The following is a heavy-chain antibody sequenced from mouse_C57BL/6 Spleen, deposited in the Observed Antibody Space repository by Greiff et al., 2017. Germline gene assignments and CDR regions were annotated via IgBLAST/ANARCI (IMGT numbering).Heavy chain of an antibody. D-gene: IGHD1-1*01. CDR2: FYPGSGSI. J-gene: IGHJ3*01. Sequence: QVQLQQSGAELVKPGASVKLSCKASGYTFTEYTIHWVKQRSGQGLEWIGWFYPGSGSIKYNEKFKDKATLTADKSSSTVYMELSRLTSEDSAVYCCARHEESLITTVVRGTWFAYWGQGTLVTVSA. CDR1: GYTFTEYT. V-gene: IGHV1-62-2*01. CDR3: ARHEESLITTVVRGTWFAY.